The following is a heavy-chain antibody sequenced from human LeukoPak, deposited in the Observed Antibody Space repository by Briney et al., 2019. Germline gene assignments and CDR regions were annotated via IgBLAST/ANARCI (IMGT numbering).Heavy chain of an antibody. Sequence: PSETLSLTCAVSGXSFSGSYWSWIRQPPGEGLAWIGEINHSGSTNYNPSLKSRVTMSVDTSMNQFSLKLSSVTAADTAVYYCARGLEANELTSWGQGTLVTVSS. V-gene: IGHV4-34*01. D-gene: IGHD1-1*01. J-gene: IGHJ4*02. CDR3: ARGLEANELTS. CDR2: INHSGST. CDR1: GXSFSGSY.